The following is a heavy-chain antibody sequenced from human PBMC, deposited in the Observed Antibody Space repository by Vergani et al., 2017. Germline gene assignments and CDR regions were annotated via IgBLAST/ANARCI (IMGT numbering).Heavy chain of an antibody. CDR1: GGSFSGYY. D-gene: IGHD5-18*01. J-gene: IGHJ4*02. CDR2: INHSGST. CDR3: ARPRGYSYGRHYFDY. Sequence: QVQLQQWGAGLLKPSETLSLTCAVYGGSFSGYYWSWIRQPPGKGLEWIGEINHSGSTNYNPSLKSRVTISVDTSKNQFSLKLSSVTAADTAVYYCARPRGYSYGRHYFDYWGQGTLVTVSS. V-gene: IGHV4-34*01.